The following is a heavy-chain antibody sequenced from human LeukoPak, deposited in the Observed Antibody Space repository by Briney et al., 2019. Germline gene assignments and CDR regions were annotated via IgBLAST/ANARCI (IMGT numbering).Heavy chain of an antibody. J-gene: IGHJ4*02. CDR1: GFTFSSYS. V-gene: IGHV3-21*01. CDR2: ISSSSSYI. Sequence: GGSLRPSCAASGFTFSSYSMNWVRQAPGKGLEWVSSISSSSSYIYYADSVKGRFTISRDNAKNSLYLQMNSLRAEDTAVYYCARYDSSGYSLYWGQGTLVTVSS. CDR3: ARYDSSGYSLY. D-gene: IGHD3-22*01.